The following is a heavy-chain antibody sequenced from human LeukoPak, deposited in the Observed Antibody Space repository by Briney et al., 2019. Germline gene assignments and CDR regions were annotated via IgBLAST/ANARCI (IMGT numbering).Heavy chain of an antibody. CDR3: ARDRFYDFWSGYFFDY. J-gene: IGHJ4*02. CDR2: ISAYNGNT. D-gene: IGHD3-3*01. V-gene: IGHV1-18*01. CDR1: GYTFTSYG. Sequence: ASVKVSCKASGYTFTSYGISWVRQAPGQGLEWMGWISAYNGNTNYAQKLQGRVTMTTGTSTSTAYMELRSLRSDDTAVYYCARDRFYDFWSGYFFDYWGQGTLVTVSS.